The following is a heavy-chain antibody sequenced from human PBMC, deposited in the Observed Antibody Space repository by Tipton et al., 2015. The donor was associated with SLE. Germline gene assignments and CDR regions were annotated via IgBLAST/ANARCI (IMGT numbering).Heavy chain of an antibody. CDR2: IYYSGST. CDR3: ARWAGPPVNFDS. Sequence: TLSLTCTVSGGSISSYYWSWIRQPPGKGLEWIGYIYYSGSTNYNPSLKSRVTISVDTSKNQFSLKLRSVTAADTAVYYCARWAGPPVNFDSWGQGTLGAVSS. D-gene: IGHD6-19*01. V-gene: IGHV4-59*07. CDR1: GGSISSYY. J-gene: IGHJ4*02.